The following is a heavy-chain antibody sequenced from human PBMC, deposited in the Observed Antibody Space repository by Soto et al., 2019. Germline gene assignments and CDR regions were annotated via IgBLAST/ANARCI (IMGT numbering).Heavy chain of an antibody. Sequence: TSETLSLTCTVSGGSISSYYWSWIRQPPGKGLEWIGYIYYSGSTNYNPSLKSRVTISVDTSKNQFSLKLSSVTAADTAVYYCARRPTTYMDVWGKGTTVTVSS. CDR1: GGSISSYY. V-gene: IGHV4-59*08. J-gene: IGHJ6*03. CDR2: IYYSGST. D-gene: IGHD1-1*01. CDR3: ARRPTTYMDV.